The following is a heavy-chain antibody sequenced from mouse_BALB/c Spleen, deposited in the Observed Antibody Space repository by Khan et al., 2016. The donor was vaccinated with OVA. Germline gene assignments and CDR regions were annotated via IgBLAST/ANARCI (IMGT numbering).Heavy chain of an antibody. Sequence: EVELVESGGDLVKPGGSLKLSCAVSGFTFSSYVMSWVRQTPEKRLEWVASISSGGTPAYPDSLKGRFTISRDNARNIMYLQMSSLRSEDTAMYYCVREAYRYDEYYFDYWGQGTTLTVPS. J-gene: IGHJ2*01. CDR1: GFTFSSYV. CDR2: ISSGGTP. D-gene: IGHD2-14*01. CDR3: VREAYRYDEYYFDY. V-gene: IGHV5-6-5*01.